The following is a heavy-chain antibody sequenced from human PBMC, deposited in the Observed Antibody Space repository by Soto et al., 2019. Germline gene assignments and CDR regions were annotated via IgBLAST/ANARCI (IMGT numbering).Heavy chain of an antibody. CDR1: GGTFSSFA. Sequence: QVQLVQSGAELKKPGSSVKISCMASGGTFSSFAINWVRQAPGQGLEWMGGIIPFLGTTNFAEKFQGRVTITADESTNTTYMEVSSLRSEDTAVYYCARDRSGPPPDVSPHFDRGDAFDIWSQGTMITVSS. CDR2: IIPFLGTT. J-gene: IGHJ3*02. D-gene: IGHD3-9*01. V-gene: IGHV1-69*01. CDR3: ARDRSGPPPDVSPHFDRGDAFDI.